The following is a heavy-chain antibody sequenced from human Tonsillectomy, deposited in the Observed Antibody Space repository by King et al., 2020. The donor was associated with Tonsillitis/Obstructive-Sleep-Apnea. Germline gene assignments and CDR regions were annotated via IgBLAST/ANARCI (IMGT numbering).Heavy chain of an antibody. J-gene: IGHJ6*02. V-gene: IGHV4-59*01. D-gene: IGHD3-22*01. CDR1: GGSISSYY. CDR3: ARASYVSSGYYYGNFYYYGMDV. Sequence: VQLQESGPGLVKPSETLSLTCTVSGGSISSYYWSWIRQPPGKGLEWIGYIYYSGSTKYNPSLKSRVTISVDTSKNQFSLKLSSVTAADTAVYYCARASYVSSGYYYGNFYYYGMDVWGQGTTVTVSS. CDR2: IYYSGST.